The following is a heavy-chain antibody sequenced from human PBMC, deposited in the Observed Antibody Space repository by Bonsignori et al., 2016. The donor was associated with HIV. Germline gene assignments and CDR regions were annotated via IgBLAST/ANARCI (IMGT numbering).Heavy chain of an antibody. Sequence: GESLKISCAASGLTFSDHYMDWVRQAPGKGLEWVGRIRTRINSYTTEYAASVRDRFTISRDDSKNSLYLQMNRLQTEDTAVYYCAGDVWRGGGWGQGTLVTVSS. V-gene: IGHV3-72*01. CDR2: IRTRINSYTT. CDR1: GLTFSDHY. D-gene: IGHD3-16*01. J-gene: IGHJ4*02. CDR3: AGDVWRGGG.